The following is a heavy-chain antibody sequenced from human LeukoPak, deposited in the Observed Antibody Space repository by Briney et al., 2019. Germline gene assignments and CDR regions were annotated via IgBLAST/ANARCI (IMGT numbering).Heavy chain of an antibody. J-gene: IGHJ4*02. CDR3: ARDLGVTTGSYDY. CDR1: GFTFSSYS. Sequence: GGSLRLSCAASGFTFSSYSMNWGPQGPGEGLERVSSISSSSSYIYYADSVKGRFTISRDNAKNSLHLQMNSLRAEDTAVYYCARDLGVTTGSYDYWGQGTLVTVSS. V-gene: IGHV3-21*01. D-gene: IGHD4-17*01. CDR2: ISSSSSYI.